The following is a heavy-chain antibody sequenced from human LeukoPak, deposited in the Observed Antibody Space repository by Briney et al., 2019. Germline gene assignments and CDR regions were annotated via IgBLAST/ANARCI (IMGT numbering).Heavy chain of an antibody. D-gene: IGHD2-2*02. CDR2: ISSSGSTI. V-gene: IGHV3-48*03. CDR3: ARVRIPYCSSSSCYNYHYYMDV. Sequence: GGSLRLSCAASGFTFSSYEMNWVRQAPGKGLEWVSYISSSGSTIYYADSVKGRFTISRDNAKNSLYLQMNSLRAEDTAVYYCARVRIPYCSSSSCYNYHYYMDVWGKGTTVTISS. CDR1: GFTFSSYE. J-gene: IGHJ6*03.